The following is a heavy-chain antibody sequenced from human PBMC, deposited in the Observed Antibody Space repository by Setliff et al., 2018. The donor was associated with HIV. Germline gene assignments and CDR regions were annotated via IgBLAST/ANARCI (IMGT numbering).Heavy chain of an antibody. CDR3: ARLCIAAAGTRSIPWYFDL. V-gene: IGHV4-59*08. J-gene: IGHJ2*01. CDR2: IYYSGST. Sequence: KASETLSLTCTVSGGSISSYYWSWIRQPPGKGLEWIGYIYYSGSTNYNPSLKSRVTISVDTSKNQFSLKLSSVTAADTAVYYCARLCIAAAGTRSIPWYFDLWGRGTLVTVS. CDR1: GGSISSYY. D-gene: IGHD6-13*01.